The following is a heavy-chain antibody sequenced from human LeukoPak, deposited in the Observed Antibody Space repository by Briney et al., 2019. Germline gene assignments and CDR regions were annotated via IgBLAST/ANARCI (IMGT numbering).Heavy chain of an antibody. Sequence: GGSLRLSCVASGFIFSSHGMSWVRQAPGKGPEWVSTVTSRSATHYTDSVKGRFITSRGSSKNTLFLQMNSLRAEDTALYYCTTTRPYGTTWAGAFEDWGQGTPVTVS. V-gene: IGHV3-23*01. CDR3: TTTRPYGTTWAGAFED. CDR1: GFIFSSHG. D-gene: IGHD6-19*01. CDR2: VTSRSAT. J-gene: IGHJ4*02.